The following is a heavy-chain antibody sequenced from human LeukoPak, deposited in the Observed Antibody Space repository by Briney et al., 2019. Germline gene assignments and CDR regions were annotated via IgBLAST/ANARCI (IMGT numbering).Heavy chain of an antibody. V-gene: IGHV4-39*01. CDR1: GGSISSSSYY. D-gene: IGHD3-22*01. CDR2: IYYSGST. J-gene: IGHJ4*02. Sequence: KPSETLSLTCIVSGGSISSSSYYWGWIRQPPGKGLEWIGSIYYSGSTYYNPSLKSRVTISVDTSKNQFSLKLSSVTAADTAVYYCARRDSSGYYRFDYWGQGTLVTVSS. CDR3: ARRDSSGYYRFDY.